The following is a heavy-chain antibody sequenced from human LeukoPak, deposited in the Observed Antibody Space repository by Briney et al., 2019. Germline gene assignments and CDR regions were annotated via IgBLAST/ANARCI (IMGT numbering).Heavy chain of an antibody. CDR2: INHSGST. D-gene: IGHD3-10*01. Sequence: SETLSLTCAVYGGSFSGYYWSWIRQPPGKGLEWMGEINHSGSTNYNPSLKSRVTISVDTSKNQFSLKLSSVTAADTAVYYCARDYYGSGSYYKHYYGMDVWGKGTTVTVSS. J-gene: IGHJ6*04. CDR3: ARDYYGSGSYYKHYYGMDV. V-gene: IGHV4-34*01. CDR1: GGSFSGYY.